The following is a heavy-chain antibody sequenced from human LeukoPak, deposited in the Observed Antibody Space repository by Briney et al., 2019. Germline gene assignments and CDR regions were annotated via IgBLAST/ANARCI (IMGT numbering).Heavy chain of an antibody. J-gene: IGHJ4*02. Sequence: SVKVSCKASGGTFSSYAISWVRQAPGQGLEWMGGIIPIFGTANYAQKFQGRVTITADEPTRTAYMELTYVRSDDTAVYYCTIIPNVILFTHYFEYWGQGTLVTVSS. CDR3: TIIPNVILFTHYFEY. CDR2: IIPIFGTA. V-gene: IGHV1-69*13. D-gene: IGHD2-21*01. CDR1: GGTFSSYA.